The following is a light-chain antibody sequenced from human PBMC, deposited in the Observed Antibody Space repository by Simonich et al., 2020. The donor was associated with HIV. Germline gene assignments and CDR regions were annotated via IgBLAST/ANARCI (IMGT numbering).Light chain of an antibody. Sequence: QSALTQPPSASGSPGQSVTISCTGTSSDVGGYKFVSWYQLHPGRAPKLIIYDVNTRPSGVSNRFSGSKSGNTASLTISGLQAEDEADYYCSSYTSSTTLVLFGGGTKLTVL. CDR3: SSYTSSTTLVL. V-gene: IGLV2-14*03. CDR2: DVN. J-gene: IGLJ2*01. CDR1: SSDVGGYKF.